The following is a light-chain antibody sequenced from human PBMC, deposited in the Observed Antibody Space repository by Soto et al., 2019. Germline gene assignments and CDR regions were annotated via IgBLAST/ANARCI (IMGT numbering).Light chain of an antibody. Sequence: EIVLTQSPDTLSLSPGERATLSCRASQSVSSDYVVWSQPKPGQPPRRLIYCASRRATGIPDRFGGGGSGTDFILTISRLEPEDFAVYYCQHYDNTPPSVTFGPGTKVD. CDR3: QHYDNTPPSVT. CDR1: QSVSSDY. CDR2: CAS. J-gene: IGKJ3*01. V-gene: IGKV3-20*01.